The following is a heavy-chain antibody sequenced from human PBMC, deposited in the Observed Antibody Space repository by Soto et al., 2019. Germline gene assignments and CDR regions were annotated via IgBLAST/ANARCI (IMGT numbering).Heavy chain of an antibody. V-gene: IGHV1-18*04. CDR2: ISGYSGNT. D-gene: IGHD3-9*01. CDR1: GDTFSSSG. J-gene: IGHJ4*02. Sequence: ASVKVSCKASGDTFSSSGISWVRQAPGQGLEWMGSISGYSGNTDYAQKLQGRVTMITDASTRTDYMELRSLTSDDTAVYYCAGGLIDWDALGHWGQGTLVTVSS. CDR3: AGGLIDWDALGH.